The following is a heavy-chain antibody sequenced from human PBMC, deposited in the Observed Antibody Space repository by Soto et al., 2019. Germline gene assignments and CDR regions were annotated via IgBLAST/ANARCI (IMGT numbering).Heavy chain of an antibody. Sequence: EVQLVESGGGLVQPGGSLRLSCAASGFTFSNYWMYWVRQAPGKGLVWVSGITDDGTSLRYADSVKGRFTISRDNAKNTVYLQMNSLRADDTAVYYCARDKSGPADYWGQGTLVTVSS. D-gene: IGHD5-12*01. CDR1: GFTFSNYW. CDR2: ITDDGTSL. V-gene: IGHV3-74*01. J-gene: IGHJ4*02. CDR3: ARDKSGPADY.